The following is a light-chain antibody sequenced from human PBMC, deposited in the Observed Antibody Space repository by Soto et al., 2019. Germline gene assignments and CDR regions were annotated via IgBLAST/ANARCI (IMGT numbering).Light chain of an antibody. CDR1: SSDVGGYNY. CDR3: SSYGGSNNLV. Sequence: QSVLTQPPSASGSPGQSVTISCTGTSSDVGGYNYVSWYQQHPGKGPKLMIYEVNKRPSGVPDRFSGSKSGNTASLTVSGLQAEDEADYYCSSYGGSNNLVFGGGTKLTVL. CDR2: EVN. J-gene: IGLJ2*01. V-gene: IGLV2-8*01.